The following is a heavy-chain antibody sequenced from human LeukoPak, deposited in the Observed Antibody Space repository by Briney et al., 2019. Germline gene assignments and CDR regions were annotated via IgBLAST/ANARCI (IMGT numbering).Heavy chain of an antibody. J-gene: IGHJ6*04. CDR2: IHSSEGT. V-gene: IGHV4-59*08. CDR3: ARHVYGEGMVV. D-gene: IGHD4-17*01. Sequence: SETLSLTCTVSGGSLIGYYWGWIRQPPGKGLECIGYIHSSEGTAHNASLKSRLTILLDTSKNQFSLTLSSVTAADTAVYYCARHVYGEGMVVWGKGTTVTVSS. CDR1: GGSLIGYY.